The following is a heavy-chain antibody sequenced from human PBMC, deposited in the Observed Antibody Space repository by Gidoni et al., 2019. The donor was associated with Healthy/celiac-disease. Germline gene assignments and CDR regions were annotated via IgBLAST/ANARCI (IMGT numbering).Heavy chain of an antibody. Sequence: EVQLVESGGGLVQPGGSLRLSGAASGLPFSSYSMNWVRQAPGKGLEWVSYISSSSSTIYYADSVKGRFTISRDNAKNSLYLQMNSLRAEDTAVYYCARDDSSSFDYWGQGTLVTVSS. CDR2: ISSSSSTI. V-gene: IGHV3-48*01. CDR3: ARDDSSSFDY. D-gene: IGHD6-13*01. CDR1: GLPFSSYS. J-gene: IGHJ4*02.